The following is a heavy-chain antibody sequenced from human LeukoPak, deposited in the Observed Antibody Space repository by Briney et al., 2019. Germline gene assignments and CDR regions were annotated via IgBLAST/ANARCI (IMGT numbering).Heavy chain of an antibody. V-gene: IGHV4-59*01. CDR2: IYYSGST. CDR3: ARVGEYYYDSSGYFDY. D-gene: IGHD3-22*01. Sequence: PSETLSLTCTVSGGSISSYYWSWIRQPPGKGLEWIGYIYYSGSTNYNPSLKSRVTISVDTSKNQFSLKLSSVTAADTAVYYCARVGEYYYDSSGYFDYWGQGTLVTASS. J-gene: IGHJ4*02. CDR1: GGSISSYY.